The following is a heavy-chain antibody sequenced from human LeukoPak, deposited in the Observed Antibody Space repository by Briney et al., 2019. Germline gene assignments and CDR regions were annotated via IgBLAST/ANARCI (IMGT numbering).Heavy chain of an antibody. D-gene: IGHD2-15*01. CDR1: GFTFGSYW. CDR3: ARDSVVVAATRLDPFDY. V-gene: IGHV3-74*01. Sequence: GGSLRLSCAASGFTFGSYWMHWVRQAPGKGLVWVSRINSDGSSTSYADSVKGRFTISRDNAKNTLYLQTNSLRAEDTAVYYCARDSVVVAATRLDPFDYWGQGTLVTVSS. CDR2: INSDGSST. J-gene: IGHJ4*02.